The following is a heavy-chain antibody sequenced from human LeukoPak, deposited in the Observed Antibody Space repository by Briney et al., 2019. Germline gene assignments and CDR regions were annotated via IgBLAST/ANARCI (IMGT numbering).Heavy chain of an antibody. CDR1: GFTFSSYG. Sequence: PGGSLRLSCAASGFTFSSYGMHWVRQAPGKGLEWVAVISYDGSNKYYADSVKGRFTISRDNSKNTLYLQMNSLRAEDTALYYCAKDYGSGNRGAFDIWGQGTMVTVSS. D-gene: IGHD3-10*01. V-gene: IGHV3-30*18. CDR2: ISYDGSNK. J-gene: IGHJ3*02. CDR3: AKDYGSGNRGAFDI.